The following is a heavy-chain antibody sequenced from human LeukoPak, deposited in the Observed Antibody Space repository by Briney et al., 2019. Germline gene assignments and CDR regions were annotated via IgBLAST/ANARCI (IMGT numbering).Heavy chain of an antibody. CDR3: ARSTGDLIDY. D-gene: IGHD3-10*01. J-gene: IGHJ4*02. V-gene: IGHV4-59*01. CDR2: IYYTGST. CDR1: GGSISNYY. Sequence: SETLSLTCTVSGGSISNYYWSWIRQPPGKGLEWIGYIYYTGSTDYNPSLKSRVTLSVDTSKSQFSLKLSSVTAADTAVYYCARSTGDLIDYWGQGTLVTVSS.